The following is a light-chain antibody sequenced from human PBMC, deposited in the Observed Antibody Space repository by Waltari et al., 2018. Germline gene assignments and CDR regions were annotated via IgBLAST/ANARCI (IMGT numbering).Light chain of an antibody. V-gene: IGLV4-69*01. Sequence: QLVLTQSPSASASLGASVKLTCTLHSGHSSNIVAWLQQQPEEGPRYLMKINSDGSHSKGDEIPVRFSGSSSGAERYLTISSVQSEDEADYYCQTGGHGTWVFGGGTKLTVL. CDR1: SGHSSNI. CDR3: QTGGHGTWV. CDR2: INSDGSH. J-gene: IGLJ3*02.